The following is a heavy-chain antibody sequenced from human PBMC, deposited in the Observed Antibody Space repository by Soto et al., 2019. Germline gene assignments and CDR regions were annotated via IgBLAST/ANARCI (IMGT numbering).Heavy chain of an antibody. CDR1: GFSLTTSGVG. Sequence: QITLNESGPTVVRPTETLTLTCRFSGFSLTTSGVGVGWIRQSPGKAPEWLALIYWDDDKRYSASLKSRLTIPKDTSKNQVVLTVSHLDPTDTATYYCAHRVLRTVFGLVTMTAIYFDFWGQGTPVAVSS. CDR3: AHRVLRTVFGLVTMTAIYFDF. CDR2: IYWDDDK. V-gene: IGHV2-5*02. D-gene: IGHD3-3*01. J-gene: IGHJ4*02.